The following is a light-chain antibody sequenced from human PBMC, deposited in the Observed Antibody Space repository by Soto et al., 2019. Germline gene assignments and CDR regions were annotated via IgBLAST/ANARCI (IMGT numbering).Light chain of an antibody. CDR1: QSISSY. CDR3: QQSYSTPPT. V-gene: IGKV1-39*01. Sequence: DIQMTQSPSSLSASVGDRVTITCRASQSISSYLNWYQQKPGKAPKLLIYAASSLQSGVPSRLSGSGSGTDFTLTIRSLQPEDFATDYCQQSYSTPPTFGQGTKVDIK. CDR2: AAS. J-gene: IGKJ1*01.